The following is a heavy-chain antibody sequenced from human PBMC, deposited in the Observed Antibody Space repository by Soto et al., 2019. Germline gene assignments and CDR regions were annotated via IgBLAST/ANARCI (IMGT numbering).Heavy chain of an antibody. CDR3: ARANRIAAARNEYYYYYMYV. Sequence: ASVKVSCKASGYTFTSYAMHWVRQAPGQRLEWMGWINAGNGNTKYSQKFQGRVTITRDTSASTAYMELNSLRAEDTDVYYCARANRIAAARNEYYYYYMYVWGQGTTVTVS. CDR2: INAGNGNT. J-gene: IGHJ6*03. CDR1: GYTFTSYA. D-gene: IGHD6-13*01. V-gene: IGHV1-3*01.